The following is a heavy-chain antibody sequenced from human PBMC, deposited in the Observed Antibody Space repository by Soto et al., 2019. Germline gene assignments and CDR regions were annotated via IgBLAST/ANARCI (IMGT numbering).Heavy chain of an antibody. CDR2: ITPIFGTA. J-gene: IGHJ5*02. V-gene: IGHV1-69*13. CDR3: ARAAAAVQYNWFDT. Sequence: SVKVSCKASGGTFSSYAISWVRQAPGQGLEWMGGITPIFGTANYAQKFQGRVTITADESTSTAYMELSSLRSEDTAVYYCARAAAAVQYNWFDTWGQGTLVTVSS. CDR1: GGTFSSYA. D-gene: IGHD6-13*01.